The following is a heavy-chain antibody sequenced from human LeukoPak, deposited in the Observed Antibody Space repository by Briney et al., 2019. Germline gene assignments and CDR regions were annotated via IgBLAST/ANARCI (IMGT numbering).Heavy chain of an antibody. J-gene: IGHJ5*02. V-gene: IGHV1-8*01. Sequence: AAVKVSFKCSGYSFTSYDINWVRQATGPGLGWMGWMNPNCGYTGFAQRVQGRSTITRNRYISTVYMELSSQRLTATDMYFCAKMTYDGSGPNPNWFDPGGEETRVSVS. CDR3: AKMTYDGSGPNPNWFDP. CDR2: MNPNCGYT. D-gene: IGHD3-22*01. CDR1: GYSFTSYD.